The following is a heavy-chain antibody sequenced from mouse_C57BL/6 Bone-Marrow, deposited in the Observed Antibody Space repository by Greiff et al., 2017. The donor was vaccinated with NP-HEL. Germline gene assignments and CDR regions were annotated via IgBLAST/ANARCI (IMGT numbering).Heavy chain of an antibody. CDR3: AVNYDYDRGVFDY. D-gene: IGHD2-4*01. CDR1: GYTFTSYW. CDR2: IHPNSGST. J-gene: IGHJ2*01. Sequence: VQLQQPGAELVKPGASVKLSCKASGYTFTSYWMHWVKQRPGQGLEWIGMIHPNSGSTNYNEKFKSKATLTVDKSSSTAYMQLSSLTSEDSAVYYCAVNYDYDRGVFDYWGQGTTLTVSS. V-gene: IGHV1-64*01.